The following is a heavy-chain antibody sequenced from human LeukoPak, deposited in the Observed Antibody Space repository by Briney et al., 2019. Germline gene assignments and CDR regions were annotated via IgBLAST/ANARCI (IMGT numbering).Heavy chain of an antibody. D-gene: IGHD3-22*01. V-gene: IGHV3-23*01. J-gene: IGHJ4*02. CDR1: GFTFSRYS. CDR3: AGTYYYDSSGYPYYFDY. Sequence: GGSLRLSCAASGFTFSRYSMNWVRQAPGKGLEWVSAISGSGGSTYYADSVKGRFTISRDNSKNTLYLQMNSLRAEDTAVYYCAGTYYYDSSGYPYYFDYWGQGTLVTVSS. CDR2: ISGSGGST.